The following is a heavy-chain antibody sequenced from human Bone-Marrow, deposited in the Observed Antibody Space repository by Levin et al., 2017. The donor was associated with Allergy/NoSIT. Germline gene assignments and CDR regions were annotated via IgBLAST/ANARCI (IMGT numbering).Heavy chain of an antibody. V-gene: IGHV4-34*01. CDR3: ARVPRYYYDSSGYYYGRSPQYYFDY. Sequence: PSETLSLTCAVYGGSFSGYYWSWIRQPPGKGLEWIGEINHSGSTNYNPSLKSRVTISVDTSKNQFSLKLSSVTAADTAVYYCARVPRYYYDSSGYYYGRSPQYYFDYWGQGTLVTVSS. D-gene: IGHD3-22*01. CDR2: INHSGST. J-gene: IGHJ4*02. CDR1: GGSFSGYY.